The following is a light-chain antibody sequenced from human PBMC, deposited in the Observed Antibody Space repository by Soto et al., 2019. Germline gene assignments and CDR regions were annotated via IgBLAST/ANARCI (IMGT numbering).Light chain of an antibody. V-gene: IGKV4-1*01. CDR2: WAS. CDR1: QSVLYNSNNYNY. CDR3: QQYYLIPHT. Sequence: DIVMTQSPDSLAVSLGERASINCKSSQSVLYNSNNYNYLAWYQQKPGQPPKLLIYWASTRESGVPDRFSGSGSGTDFTLTISSLQAEDVAVYYCQQYYLIPHTFGQGTKLEMK. J-gene: IGKJ2*01.